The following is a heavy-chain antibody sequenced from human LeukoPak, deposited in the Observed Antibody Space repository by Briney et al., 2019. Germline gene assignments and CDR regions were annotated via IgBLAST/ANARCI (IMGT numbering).Heavy chain of an antibody. V-gene: IGHV4-39*07. CDR2: INHSGST. J-gene: IGHJ4*02. D-gene: IGHD2-2*01. CDR3: ARDHRIGYCSSTSCERVYYFDY. Sequence: SETLSLTCTVSGGSISSSSYYWSWIRQPPGKGLEWIGEINHSGSTNYNPSLKSRVTISVDTSKNQFSLKLSSVTAADTAVYYCARDHRIGYCSSTSCERVYYFDYWGQGTLVTVSS. CDR1: GGSISSSSYY.